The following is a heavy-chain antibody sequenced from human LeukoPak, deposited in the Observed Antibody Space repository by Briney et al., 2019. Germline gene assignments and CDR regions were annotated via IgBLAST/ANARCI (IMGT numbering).Heavy chain of an antibody. Sequence: GESLQISCKGSGYSYTSYWIGWVRQRPGKGLEWMGIIYPGDSDTRYSPSFQGQVTISADKSISTAYLQWSSLKASDTAMYYCARQLGGSYGPVDYWGRGTLVTVSS. D-gene: IGHD3-10*01. CDR2: IYPGDSDT. CDR1: GYSYTSYW. J-gene: IGHJ4*02. CDR3: ARQLGGSYGPVDY. V-gene: IGHV5-51*01.